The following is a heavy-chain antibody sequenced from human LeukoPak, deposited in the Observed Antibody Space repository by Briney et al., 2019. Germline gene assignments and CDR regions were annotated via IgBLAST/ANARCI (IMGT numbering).Heavy chain of an antibody. J-gene: IGHJ4*02. CDR3: ARASWISTDDAVC. CDR1: GFSFTNYA. CDR2: MKGGGET. D-gene: IGHD2-2*03. V-gene: IGHV3-23*01. Sequence: GSLRLSCAASGFSFTNYAMSWVRQAPARGPEWLSSMKGGGETFYADSVKGRFTLSRDVSRNTVYLQLNNLRVEDTAIYYCARASWISTDDAVCWGQGTQVTVSA.